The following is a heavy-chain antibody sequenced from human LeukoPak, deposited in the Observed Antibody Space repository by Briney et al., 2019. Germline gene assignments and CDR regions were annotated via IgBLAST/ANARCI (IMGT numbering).Heavy chain of an antibody. Sequence: GGSLRLSCVASGLTFSDSWMNWVRQAPGKGLEWVANIKQDGSEKNYVDSVKGRITISRDNAKNSLYLQMTSLRSEDTAVYYCARVRIGAPYYFDYWGQGTLVTVSS. J-gene: IGHJ4*02. CDR2: IKQDGSEK. CDR3: ARVRIGAPYYFDY. V-gene: IGHV3-7*04. CDR1: GLTFSDSW. D-gene: IGHD3-3*01.